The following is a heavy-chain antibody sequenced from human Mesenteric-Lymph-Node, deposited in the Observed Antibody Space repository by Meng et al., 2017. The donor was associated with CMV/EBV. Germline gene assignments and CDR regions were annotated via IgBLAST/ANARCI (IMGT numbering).Heavy chain of an antibody. V-gene: IGHV3-23*01. CDR1: GFSFSDYY. Sequence: GESLKISCAASGFSFSDYYMSWIRQAPGKGLEWVSAISGSGGSTYYADSVKGRFTISRDNSKNTLYLQMNSLRAEDTAVYYCAKEPLTGQRGWFDPWGQGTLVTVSS. CDR2: ISGSGGST. D-gene: IGHD3-9*01. CDR3: AKEPLTGQRGWFDP. J-gene: IGHJ5*02.